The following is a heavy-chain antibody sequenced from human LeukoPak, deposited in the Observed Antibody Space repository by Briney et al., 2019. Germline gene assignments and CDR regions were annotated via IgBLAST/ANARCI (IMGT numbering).Heavy chain of an antibody. CDR3: AKVGGGSGSSRTAYYYYGMDV. J-gene: IGHJ6*02. Sequence: GGSLRLSCVASGFTFSSYGMHWVRQAPGKGLEWVAVISYDGSNKYYADSVKGRFTISRDNSKNTLYLQMNSLRAEDTAVYYCAKVGGGSGSSRTAYYYYGMDVWGQGTTVTVSS. CDR1: GFTFSSYG. D-gene: IGHD3-10*01. CDR2: ISYDGSNK. V-gene: IGHV3-30*18.